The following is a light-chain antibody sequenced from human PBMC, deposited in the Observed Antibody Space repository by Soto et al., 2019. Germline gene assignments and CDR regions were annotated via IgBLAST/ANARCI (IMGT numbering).Light chain of an antibody. CDR2: DAS. Sequence: DIQMTQSPSSLAASLGDRVTITCQASQNINNYLNWYQQKPGRAPKLLIYDASNLEAGVPSRFRGSGSGTDFTFTISRLQPEDTATYYCQQYENLPTFDQGTRLEIK. J-gene: IGKJ5*01. CDR3: QQYENLPT. CDR1: QNINNY. V-gene: IGKV1-33*01.